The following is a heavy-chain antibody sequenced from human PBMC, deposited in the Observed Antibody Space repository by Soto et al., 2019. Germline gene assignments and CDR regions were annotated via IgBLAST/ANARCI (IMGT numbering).Heavy chain of an antibody. V-gene: IGHV1-2*02. CDR3: ARDGTLAYYYDSSGPITANWFDP. CDR1: GYTFTGYY. J-gene: IGHJ5*02. Sequence: GASVKVSCKASGYTFTGYYMHWVRQAPGQGLEWMGWINPNSGGTNYAQKFQGRVTMTRDTSISTAYMELSRLRSDDTAVYYCARDGTLAYYYDSSGPITANWFDPWGQGTLVTVSS. D-gene: IGHD3-22*01. CDR2: INPNSGGT.